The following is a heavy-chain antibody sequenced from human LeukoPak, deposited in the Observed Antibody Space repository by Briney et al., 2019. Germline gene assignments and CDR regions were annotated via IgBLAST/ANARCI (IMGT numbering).Heavy chain of an antibody. D-gene: IGHD4-17*01. V-gene: IGHV1-69*06. J-gene: IGHJ6*03. CDR3: ARDLQGGDYDDYYYYMDV. CDR2: IIPIFGTA. Sequence: ASVKVSCKASGGTFSSYAISWVRQAPGQGLEWMGGIIPIFGTANYAQKFQGRVTITADKSTSTAYMELSSLRSEDTAVYYCARDLQGGDYDDYYYYMDVWGKGTTVTVSS. CDR1: GGTFSSYA.